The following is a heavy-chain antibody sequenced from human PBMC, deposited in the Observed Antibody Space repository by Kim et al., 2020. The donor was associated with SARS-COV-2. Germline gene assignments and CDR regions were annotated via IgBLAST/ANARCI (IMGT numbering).Heavy chain of an antibody. CDR2: ISSSSSYI. J-gene: IGHJ4*02. V-gene: IGHV3-21*01. Sequence: GGSLRLSCAASGFTFSSYSMNWVRQAPGKGLEWVSSISSSSSYIYYADSVKGRFTISRDNAKNSLYLQMNSLRAEDTAVYYCARDWSGYYTLFDYWGQGTLVTVS. CDR1: GFTFSSYS. D-gene: IGHD3-3*01. CDR3: ARDWSGYYTLFDY.